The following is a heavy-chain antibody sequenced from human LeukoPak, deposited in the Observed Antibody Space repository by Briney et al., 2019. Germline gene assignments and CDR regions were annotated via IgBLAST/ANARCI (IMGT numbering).Heavy chain of an antibody. V-gene: IGHV4-59*08. CDR3: ARFGIVGAIDNDY. D-gene: IGHD1-26*01. CDR2: IFYSGST. CDR1: GVSISSYH. Sequence: SETLSLTCTVSGVSISSYHWSWIRQPPGKGLEWIGFIFYSGSTDYNPSLKSRVTISVDTSKNQFSLKLSSVTAADTAVYYCARFGIVGAIDNDYWGQGTLVTVSS. J-gene: IGHJ4*02.